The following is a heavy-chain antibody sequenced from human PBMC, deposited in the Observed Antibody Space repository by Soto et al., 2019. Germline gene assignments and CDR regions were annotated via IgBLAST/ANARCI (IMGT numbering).Heavy chain of an antibody. CDR3: AKGGIAAHTGGHYFDY. CDR1: GFTFSSYA. D-gene: IGHD6-13*01. J-gene: IGHJ4*02. Sequence: GGSLRLSCAASGFTFSSYAMSWVRQAQGKGLEWVSAISGSGGSTYYADSVKGRFTISRDNSKNTLYLQMNSLRAEDTAVHYCAKGGIAAHTGGHYFDYWGQGTLVTVSS. V-gene: IGHV3-23*01. CDR2: ISGSGGST.